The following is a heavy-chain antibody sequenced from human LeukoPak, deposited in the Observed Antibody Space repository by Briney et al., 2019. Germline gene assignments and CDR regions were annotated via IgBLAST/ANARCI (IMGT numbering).Heavy chain of an antibody. Sequence: PGGSLRLSCAASGFTFSSYGMHWVRQAPGKGLEWVAFIRYDGSNRYYTDYVKGRFTISRDNSKNTLHLQMNGLRVEDTATFHCARHKDLYLWGTYRPDHFDYWGQGALVTVSS. CDR3: ARHKDLYLWGTYRPDHFDY. V-gene: IGHV3-30*02. J-gene: IGHJ4*02. CDR2: IRYDGSNR. D-gene: IGHD3-16*02. CDR1: GFTFSSYG.